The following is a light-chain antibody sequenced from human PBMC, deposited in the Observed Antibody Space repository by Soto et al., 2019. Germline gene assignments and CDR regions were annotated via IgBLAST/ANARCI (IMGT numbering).Light chain of an antibody. CDR3: QQYAHSPLT. Sequence: EIVLTQSPDTLSLSPGESVTLSCRASQSVDKSYLAWFQQKPGQPPRLLIYDASSRATGIPDRFSGYESGTDLTLTISRLEPEDFAVYYCQQYAHSPLTFGGGTKVEIK. J-gene: IGKJ4*01. CDR2: DAS. V-gene: IGKV3-20*01. CDR1: QSVDKSY.